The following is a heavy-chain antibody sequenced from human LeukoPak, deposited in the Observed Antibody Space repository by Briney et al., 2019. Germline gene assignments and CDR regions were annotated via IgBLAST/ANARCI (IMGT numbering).Heavy chain of an antibody. CDR1: GGSISSYY. CDR2: IYTSGNT. J-gene: IGHJ4*02. Sequence: SETLSLTCTVSGGSISSYYWSWIRQPAGKGLEWIGRIYTSGNTNYNPSLKSRVTMSVDTSKNQFSLKLISVTAADTAVYYCARGADYYGSGSYDYWGQGTLVTVSS. D-gene: IGHD3-10*01. CDR3: ARGADYYGSGSYDY. V-gene: IGHV4-4*07.